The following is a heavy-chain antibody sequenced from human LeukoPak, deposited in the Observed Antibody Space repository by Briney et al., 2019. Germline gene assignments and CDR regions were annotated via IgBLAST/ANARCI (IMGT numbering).Heavy chain of an antibody. V-gene: IGHV3-9*03. Sequence: PAKSLTLTCAASGFSFDNDAMHWVWLAQGPGKGWVSGMCWNNGSISYEDSVKGRFSISRDNAKNSLYLQMNSLRAEDMALYYCAKDSSGWYFVYFQHWGEGTLVTVS. J-gene: IGHJ1*01. D-gene: IGHD6-19*01. CDR1: GFSFDNDA. CDR2: MCWNNGSI. CDR3: AKDSSGWYFVYFQH.